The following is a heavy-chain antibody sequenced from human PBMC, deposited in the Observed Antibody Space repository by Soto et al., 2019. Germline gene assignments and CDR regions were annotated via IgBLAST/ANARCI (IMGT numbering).Heavy chain of an antibody. CDR2: IDWDDDK. J-gene: IGHJ5*02. D-gene: IGHD5-12*01. CDR1: GFSLSTSGMR. V-gene: IGHV2-70*04. Sequence: SGPTLVNPTQTLTLTCTFSGFSLSTSGMRVSWIRQPPGKALEWLARIDWDDDKYYRTSLKSRLTISKDTSKNQVVLTVTNMDPVETANYHPEQKGKDGSCFDTWGQGTLVTVSS. CDR3: EQKGKDGSCFDT.